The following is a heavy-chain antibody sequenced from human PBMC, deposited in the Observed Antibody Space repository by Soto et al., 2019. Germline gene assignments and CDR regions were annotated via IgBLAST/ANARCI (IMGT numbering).Heavy chain of an antibody. J-gene: IGHJ4*02. CDR2: TYPSDSDA. D-gene: IGHD3-22*01. CDR3: ARWQDYSDSNGYYADY. V-gene: IGHV5-51*01. CDR1: GYSFISYW. Sequence: EVQLVQSGAEVKKPGESLKISCKASGYSFISYWIGWVRQMPGKGLEWMGVTYPSDSDATYSPSFQGQVTISVDKSITTAYLQWSSLKASDPAIYFWARWQDYSDSNGYYADYWGQGTLVTVSS.